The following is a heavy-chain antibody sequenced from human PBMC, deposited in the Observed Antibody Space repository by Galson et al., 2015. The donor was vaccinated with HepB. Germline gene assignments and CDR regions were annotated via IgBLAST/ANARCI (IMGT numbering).Heavy chain of an antibody. V-gene: IGHV3-30-3*01. CDR2: ISYDGSNK. CDR1: GFTFSSYA. Sequence: SLRLSCAASGFTFSSYAMHWVRQAPGKGLEWVAVISYDGSNKYYADSVKGRFTISRDNSKNTLYLQMNSLRAEDTAVYYCARGDFWSPGYYYYGVDVWGQGTTVTVSS. J-gene: IGHJ6*02. CDR3: ARGDFWSPGYYYYGVDV. D-gene: IGHD3-3*01.